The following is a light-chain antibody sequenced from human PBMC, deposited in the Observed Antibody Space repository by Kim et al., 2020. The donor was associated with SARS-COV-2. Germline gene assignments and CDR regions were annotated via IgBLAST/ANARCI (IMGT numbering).Light chain of an antibody. CDR1: QGIRND. J-gene: IGKJ2*01. CDR3: LQHNSYPQT. CDR2: SAS. Sequence: DIQMTQSPSSLSASVGDRVTITCRASQGIRNDLAWYQQRPRKAPKRLIYSASSLHSGVPSRFSGSGSGTEFTLTISSLQPEDFATYYCLQHNSYPQTFGQGTKLEI. V-gene: IGKV1-17*01.